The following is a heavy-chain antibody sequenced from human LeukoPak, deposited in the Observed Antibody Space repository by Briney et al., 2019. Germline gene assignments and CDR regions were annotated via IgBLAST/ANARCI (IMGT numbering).Heavy chain of an antibody. J-gene: IGHJ6*02. CDR3: AKDRDWLQYYYYGMDV. D-gene: IGHD3/OR15-3a*01. V-gene: IGHV3-30*18. Sequence: PGRSLRLSCAASGFTFSSYGMHWVRQAPGKGLEWVAVISYDGSNKYYADSVKGRFTISRDNSKNTLYLQMNSLRAEDTAVYYCAKDRDWLQYYYYGMDVWGQGTTVTVSS. CDR1: GFTFSSYG. CDR2: ISYDGSNK.